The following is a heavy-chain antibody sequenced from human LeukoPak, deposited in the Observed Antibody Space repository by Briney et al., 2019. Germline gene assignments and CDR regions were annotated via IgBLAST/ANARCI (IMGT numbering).Heavy chain of an antibody. CDR2: IYQSGGT. CDR1: GGSFSSYY. D-gene: IGHD1-26*01. CDR3: ARGVGLTQGGTFDY. J-gene: IGHJ4*02. V-gene: IGHV4-59*12. Sequence: SETLSLTCTVSGGSFSSYYWSWIRQPPGKGLEWIGSIYQSGGTHYNSSLESRVTISVDTSKNQLSLKLSSVTAADTAVYYCARGVGLTQGGTFDYWGQGTLVTVSS.